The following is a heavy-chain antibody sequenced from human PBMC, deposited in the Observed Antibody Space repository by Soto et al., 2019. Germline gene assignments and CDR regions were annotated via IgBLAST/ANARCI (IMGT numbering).Heavy chain of an antibody. D-gene: IGHD2-2*01. V-gene: IGHV4-34*01. J-gene: IGHJ5*02. CDR3: ERGLGGYCSSTSCFVWFDP. CDR1: GGSFSGYD. Sequence: QVQLQQWGAGLLKPSETLSLTCAVYGGSFSGYDWSWIRQPPGKGLEWIGEINHSGSTNYNPSLKSRVTISVVTYKNQFSLKLSSVTAADTAVYYCERGLGGYCSSTSCFVWFDPWGQGTLVTVSA. CDR2: INHSGST.